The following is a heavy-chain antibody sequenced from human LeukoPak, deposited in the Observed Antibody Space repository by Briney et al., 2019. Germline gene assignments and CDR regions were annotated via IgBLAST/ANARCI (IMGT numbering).Heavy chain of an antibody. CDR2: IIPIFGTA. CDR3: ARGAAARRDDAFDI. CDR1: GGTFSSYA. D-gene: IGHD6-13*01. Sequence: ASVKVSCKASGGTFSSYAISWVRQAPGQGLEWMGGIIPIFGTANYAQKFQGRVTITTDESTSTAYMELSSLRSEDTAVYYCARGAAARRDDAFDIWGLGTMVTVSS. J-gene: IGHJ3*02. V-gene: IGHV1-69*05.